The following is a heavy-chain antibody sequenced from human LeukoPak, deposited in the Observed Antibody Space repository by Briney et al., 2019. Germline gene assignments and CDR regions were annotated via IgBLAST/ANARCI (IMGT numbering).Heavy chain of an antibody. CDR1: GLTVSSSY. CDR3: ARNILFAFDI. V-gene: IGHV3-53*01. J-gene: IGHJ3*02. Sequence: GGSLRLSCAASGLTVSSSYMSWVRQAPGKGLEWVSIIYNDGSTYYADSMKGRFTISRDNSKNTLYLQVNSLRAGDTAMYCCARNILFAFDIWGQGTMVTVSS. CDR2: IYNDGST.